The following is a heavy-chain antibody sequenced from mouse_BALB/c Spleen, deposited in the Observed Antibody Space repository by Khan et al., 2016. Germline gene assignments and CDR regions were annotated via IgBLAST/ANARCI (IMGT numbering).Heavy chain of an antibody. CDR2: ISYSGST. Sequence: EVQLQESGPGLVKPSQSLSLTCTVTGYSITSDYAWNWIRQFPGNKLEWMGNISYSGSTSYNPSLKSRISITRETSKNQFFLQLNSVTTEDTATYYCARYRWLLRNWYFDVWGAGTTVTVAS. CDR3: ARYRWLLRNWYFDV. V-gene: IGHV3-2*02. CDR1: GYSITSDYA. D-gene: IGHD2-3*01. J-gene: IGHJ1*01.